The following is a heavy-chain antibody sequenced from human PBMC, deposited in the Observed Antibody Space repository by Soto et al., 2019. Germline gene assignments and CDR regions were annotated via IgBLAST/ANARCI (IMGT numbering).Heavy chain of an antibody. D-gene: IGHD3-3*01. Sequence: HVQLVQSGAEVKKPGASVKVSCKASGYTFTGYYMHWVRQAPGQGLEWMGWINPNSGGTNYAQKFQGWVTMTRDTSISTAYMELSRLRSDDTAVYYCARDVGFLEWLFDYWGQGTLVTVSS. CDR2: INPNSGGT. CDR3: ARDVGFLEWLFDY. CDR1: GYTFTGYY. J-gene: IGHJ4*02. V-gene: IGHV1-2*04.